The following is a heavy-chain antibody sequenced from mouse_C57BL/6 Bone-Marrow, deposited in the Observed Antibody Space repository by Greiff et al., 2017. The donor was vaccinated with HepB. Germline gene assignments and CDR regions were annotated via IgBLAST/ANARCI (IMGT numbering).Heavy chain of an antibody. Sequence: VQLQQSGPELVKPGASVKISCKASGYTFTDYYMNWVKQSHGKSLEWIGDINPNNGGTSYNQKFKGKATLTVDKSSSTAYMELRSLTSEDSAVYYCARTWLRREFAYWGQVTLVTVSA. CDR1: GYTFTDYY. V-gene: IGHV1-26*01. CDR2: INPNNGGT. J-gene: IGHJ3*01. D-gene: IGHD2-2*01. CDR3: ARTWLRREFAY.